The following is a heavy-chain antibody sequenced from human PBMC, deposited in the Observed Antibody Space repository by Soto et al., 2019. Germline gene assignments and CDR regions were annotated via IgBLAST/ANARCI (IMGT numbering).Heavy chain of an antibody. CDR2: MSFDGNSK. J-gene: IGHJ6*01. Sequence: GGSLTLSCAASGFTFSSYGMHCVRQAPGKGLEWVAVMSFDGNSKYYADSMKGRFIISRDNSKNTLYLEMNSLRAEDTAVYYCAKDKGRSLTGGMDVWGQGTTLTVSS. CDR1: GFTFSSYG. D-gene: IGHD3-9*01. V-gene: IGHV3-30*18. CDR3: AKDKGRSLTGGMDV.